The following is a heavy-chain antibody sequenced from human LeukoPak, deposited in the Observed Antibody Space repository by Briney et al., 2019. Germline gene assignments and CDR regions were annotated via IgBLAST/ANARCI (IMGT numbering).Heavy chain of an antibody. CDR1: GFTFSSYS. J-gene: IGHJ6*03. CDR3: ARDRGWFGDHLRQYYYYYYMDV. D-gene: IGHD3-10*01. V-gene: IGHV3-21*01. CDR2: ISSSSSYI. Sequence: PGGSLRLSCAASGFTFSSYSMNWVRQAPGKGLEWVSSISSSSSYIYYADSVKGRFTISRDNAKNSLYLQMNSLRAEDTAVYYCARDRGWFGDHLRQYYYYYYMDVWGKGTTVTISS.